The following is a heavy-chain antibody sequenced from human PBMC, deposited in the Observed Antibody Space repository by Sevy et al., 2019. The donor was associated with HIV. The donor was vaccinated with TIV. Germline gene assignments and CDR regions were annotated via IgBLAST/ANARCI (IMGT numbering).Heavy chain of an antibody. CDR2: ISSSGSTI. CDR3: ARCWKNLGESYYYHGMDV. V-gene: IGHV3-11*01. D-gene: IGHD1-1*01. J-gene: IGHJ6*02. Sequence: GGSLRLSCAASGFTFSDYYMSWIRQAPGKGLEWVSYISSSGSTIYYADSVKGRFTISRDNAKNSLYLQMNSLRAEDTAVYYCARCWKNLGESYYYHGMDVWGQGTTVTVSS. CDR1: GFTFSDYY.